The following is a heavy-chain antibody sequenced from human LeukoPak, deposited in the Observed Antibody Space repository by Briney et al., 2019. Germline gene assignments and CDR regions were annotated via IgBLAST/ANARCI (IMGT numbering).Heavy chain of an antibody. Sequence: PGGSLRLSCAASGFTFSSYWMHWVRQAPGKGLVWVSRINSDGSSTNYADSVKGRFTISRDNAKNTLYLQMNSLRAEDTAVYYCARRGYSYGLDYWGQGTLVTVSS. V-gene: IGHV3-74*01. CDR1: GFTFSSYW. D-gene: IGHD5-18*01. CDR2: INSDGSST. CDR3: ARRGYSYGLDY. J-gene: IGHJ4*02.